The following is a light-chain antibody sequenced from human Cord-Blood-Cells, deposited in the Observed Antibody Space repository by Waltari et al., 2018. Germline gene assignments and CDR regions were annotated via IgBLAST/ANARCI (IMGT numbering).Light chain of an antibody. V-gene: IGKV1-9*01. CDR3: QQLNSYPRT. J-gene: IGKJ1*01. Sequence: DIQLTQSPSFLSASVGDRVTITCRASQRISSYLAWYQQKPGKAPKLLIYAASTLQSGVPSRFNGSVSVTEFTLTISSLQPEDFATYYCQQLNSYPRTFGQGTKVEIK. CDR2: AAS. CDR1: QRISSY.